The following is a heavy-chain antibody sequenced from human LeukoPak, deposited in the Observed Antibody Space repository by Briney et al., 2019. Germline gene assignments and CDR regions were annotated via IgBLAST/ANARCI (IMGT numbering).Heavy chain of an antibody. Sequence: ASVKVSCKASGYTFINYYIHWVRQAPGQGREWMGLINPSGGNTNYAQNFQGRVTMTRDTSTSTVYMGLSSLRSEDTAVYYCARVRDGYNDAYDIWGQGTMVTAPS. D-gene: IGHD5-24*01. J-gene: IGHJ3*02. CDR1: GYTFINYY. CDR3: ARVRDGYNDAYDI. V-gene: IGHV1-46*01. CDR2: INPSGGNT.